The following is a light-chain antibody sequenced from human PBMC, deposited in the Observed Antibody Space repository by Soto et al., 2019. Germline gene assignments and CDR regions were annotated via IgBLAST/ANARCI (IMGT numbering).Light chain of an antibody. Sequence: DIQMTQSPSTLSASVGDRVTITCRASQSISTWLAWYQQKPGKAPYLLIYKASSFEGGVPSRFSGSGSGTEFYITISSLQPDDFATYYCQQYNAYPLTFGGGTTVEIK. CDR3: QQYNAYPLT. J-gene: IGKJ4*01. CDR2: KAS. CDR1: QSISTW. V-gene: IGKV1-5*03.